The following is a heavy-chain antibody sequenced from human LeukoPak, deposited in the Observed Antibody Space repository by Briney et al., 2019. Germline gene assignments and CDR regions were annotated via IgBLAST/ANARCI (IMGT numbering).Heavy chain of an antibody. V-gene: IGHV3-64D*09. D-gene: IGHD2-21*02. CDR2: ISSNGGGT. CDR1: GLTFSSYA. J-gene: IGHJ6*02. Sequence: PGGSLRLSCSASGLTFSSYAIHWVRQAPGKGLEYVSGISSNGGGTYHAGSVKGRFTISRDNSKNTLYLQMSSLRAEDTAVYYCASRSAIAYCGGDCYSGYSYGMDVWGQGTTVTVSS. CDR3: ASRSAIAYCGGDCYSGYSYGMDV.